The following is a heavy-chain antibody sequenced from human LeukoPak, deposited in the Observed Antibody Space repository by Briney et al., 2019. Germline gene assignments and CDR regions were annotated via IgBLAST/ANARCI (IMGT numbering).Heavy chain of an antibody. D-gene: IGHD2-15*01. V-gene: IGHV4-59*01. J-gene: IGHJ4*02. Sequence: PSETLSLTCTVSGGSISSYYWSWIRQPPGKGLEWIGYIYYSGSTNYNPSLKSRATISVDTSKNQFSLKLSSVTAADTAVYYCARENCSGGSCSAFDYWGQGTLVTVSS. CDR1: GGSISSYY. CDR2: IYYSGST. CDR3: ARENCSGGSCSAFDY.